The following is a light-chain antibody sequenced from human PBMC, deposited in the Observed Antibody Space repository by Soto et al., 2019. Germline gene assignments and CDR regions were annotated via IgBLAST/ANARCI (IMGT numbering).Light chain of an antibody. CDR3: CSYTTSKTFV. CDR2: HVT. CDR1: SSDVGAYNY. V-gene: IGLV2-14*01. Sequence: QSALTQPASVSGSLGQSITISCSGTSSDVGAYNYVSWYQQYPGKAPKLMIYHVTDRPSGVSNRFSGSKSGNTASLTISGLQAEDAADYYCCSYTTSKTFVFGTGTKVTVL. J-gene: IGLJ1*01.